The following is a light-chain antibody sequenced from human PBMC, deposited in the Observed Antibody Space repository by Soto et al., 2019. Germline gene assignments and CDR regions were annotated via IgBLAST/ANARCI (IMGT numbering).Light chain of an antibody. J-gene: IGLJ1*01. CDR2: DND. V-gene: IGLV1-51*01. CDR1: SSNIGNNY. Sequence: QSVLTQPPSVSAAPGQKVTISCSGSSSNIGNNYVSWYQQLPGTAPKLLIYDNDERPSGIPDRFSGSKSGTSATLGITGLQTGDEADYYCGTWDNNLIASYVFGSGTKVTVL. CDR3: GTWDNNLIASYV.